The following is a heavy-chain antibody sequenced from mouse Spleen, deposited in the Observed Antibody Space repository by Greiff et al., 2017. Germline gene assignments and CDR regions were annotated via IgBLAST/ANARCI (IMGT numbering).Heavy chain of an antibody. CDR3: ATITTVVAGNYAMDY. CDR1: GFSLTSYG. CDR2: IWGGGST. J-gene: IGHJ4*01. Sequence: VKLQESGPGLVAPSQSLSITCTVSGFSLTSYGVDWVRQSPGKGLEWLGVIWGGGSTNYNSALKSRLSISKDNSKSQVFLKMNSLQTDDTAMYYCATITTVVAGNYAMDYWGQGTSVTVSS. D-gene: IGHD1-1*01. V-gene: IGHV2-6*01.